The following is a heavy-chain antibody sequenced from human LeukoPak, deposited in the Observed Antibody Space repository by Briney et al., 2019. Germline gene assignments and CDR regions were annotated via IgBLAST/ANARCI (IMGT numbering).Heavy chain of an antibody. CDR3: ARRSRLVRGVTSRRNYYFDY. CDR1: GYTFTSDD. Sequence: ASVKVSCKASGYTFTSDDINWVRQATGQGLEWMGWMNPNSGNTGYAQKFQGRVTMTRNTSVSTAYMELSSLRSEDTAVYYCARRSRLVRGVTSRRNYYFDYWGQGTLVTVSS. D-gene: IGHD3-10*01. CDR2: MNPNSGNT. J-gene: IGHJ4*02. V-gene: IGHV1-8*01.